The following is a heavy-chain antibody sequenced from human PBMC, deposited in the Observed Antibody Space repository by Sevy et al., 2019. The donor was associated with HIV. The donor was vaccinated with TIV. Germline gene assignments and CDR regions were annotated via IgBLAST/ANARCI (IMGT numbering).Heavy chain of an antibody. Sequence: GGSLRLSCAASGFTLSTYSMNWVRQAPGKGLEWVSSISSSSSNIYYADSVKGRFTISRDNAKNSLYLQMNSLRAEVTVFYYCVRDGGCSSTSCLLYFDYWGQGTLVTVSS. CDR3: VRDGGCSSTSCLLYFDY. CDR2: ISSSSSNI. J-gene: IGHJ4*02. CDR1: GFTLSTYS. V-gene: IGHV3-21*01. D-gene: IGHD2-2*01.